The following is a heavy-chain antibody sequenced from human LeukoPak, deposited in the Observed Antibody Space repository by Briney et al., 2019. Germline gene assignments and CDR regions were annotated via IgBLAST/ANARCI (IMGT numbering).Heavy chain of an antibody. J-gene: IGHJ3*02. D-gene: IGHD2-15*01. CDR1: GYTFTGYY. V-gene: IGHV1-2*02. CDR3: ARDVWGYCSGGSCSADAFDI. CDR2: INPNSGGT. Sequence: ASVKVSCKASGYTFTGYYMHWVRQAPGQGLEWMGWINPNSGGTNYAQKFQGRVTMTRDTSISTAYMELRSLRSDDTAVYYCARDVWGYCSGGSCSADAFDIWGQGTMVTVSS.